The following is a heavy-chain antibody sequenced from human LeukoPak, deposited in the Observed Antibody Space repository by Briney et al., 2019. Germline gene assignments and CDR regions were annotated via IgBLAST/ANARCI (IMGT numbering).Heavy chain of an antibody. CDR3: ARDDALVPTGAFDF. J-gene: IGHJ4*02. CDR2: ISAYNGNT. V-gene: IGHV1-18*01. Sequence: ASVKASCKVSGHSFSSYGINWVRHAPGQGLEWMGWISAYNGNTNYAQKLQGRVTMTTVTSTSTAYMELTSLRSDDTAVYYCARDDALVPTGAFDFWGQGTLVTVSS. D-gene: IGHD1-26*01. CDR1: GHSFSSYG.